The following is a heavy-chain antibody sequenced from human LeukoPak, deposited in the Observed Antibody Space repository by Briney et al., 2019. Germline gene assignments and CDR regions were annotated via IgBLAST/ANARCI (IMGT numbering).Heavy chain of an antibody. CDR3: AKDSHNSVYYYGSGSAVDY. J-gene: IGHJ4*02. V-gene: IGHV3-30*04. D-gene: IGHD3-10*01. CDR1: GFTFSSYA. Sequence: GGSLRLSCAASGFTFSSYAMHWVRQAPGKGLEWVAVISYDGSNKYYADSVKGRFTISRDNSKNTLYLQMNSLRAEDTAVFYCAKDSHNSVYYYGSGSAVDYWGQGTQVTVSS. CDR2: ISYDGSNK.